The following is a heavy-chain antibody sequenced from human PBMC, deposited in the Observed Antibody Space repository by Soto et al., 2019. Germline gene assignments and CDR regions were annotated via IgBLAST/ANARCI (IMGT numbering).Heavy chain of an antibody. D-gene: IGHD4-17*01. CDR3: TSLYYGH. V-gene: IGHV3-15*01. Sequence: PGGSLRLSCAASEFTFANAWISWVRQAPGKGLEWVGRIKSKADGGTTDYAAPVKGRFTISRDESQNTLYLQMNSLKTEDTALYYCTSLYYGHWGQGTLVT. CDR1: EFTFANAW. J-gene: IGHJ4*02. CDR2: IKSKADGGTT.